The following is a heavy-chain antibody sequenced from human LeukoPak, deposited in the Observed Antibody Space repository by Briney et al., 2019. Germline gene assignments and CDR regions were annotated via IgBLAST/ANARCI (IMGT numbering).Heavy chain of an antibody. Sequence: GSLRLSCAASGFTVSSNYMSWVRQAPGKGLEWVSVIYSGGSTYYADSVKGRFTISRDNSKNTLYLQMNSLRAEDTAVYYCARHTSDSADYCMDVWGQGTTVTVSS. CDR1: GFTVSSNY. CDR2: IYSGGST. D-gene: IGHD4-11*01. J-gene: IGHJ6*02. V-gene: IGHV3-66*02. CDR3: ARHTSDSADYCMDV.